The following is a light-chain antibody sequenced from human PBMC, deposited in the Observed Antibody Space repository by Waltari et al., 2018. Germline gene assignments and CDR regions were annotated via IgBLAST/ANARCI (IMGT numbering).Light chain of an antibody. V-gene: IGLV2-14*01. CDR3: LSYTSSSTYV. J-gene: IGLJ1*01. Sequence: QSALTQPASVSGSPGQAITFSCTGTSSDVGGYTYVSWYQQHPGKVPKLMIYEVSNRPSGFSNRFSGSKSGNTASLTISGLQAEDEADYYCLSYTSSSTYVFGTGTKVTVL. CDR1: SSDVGGYTY. CDR2: EVS.